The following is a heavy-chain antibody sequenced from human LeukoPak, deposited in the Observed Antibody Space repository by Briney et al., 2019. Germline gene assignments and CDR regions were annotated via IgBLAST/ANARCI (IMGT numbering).Heavy chain of an antibody. CDR3: AKDSVTAPGRKDDY. D-gene: IGHD5/OR15-5a*01. V-gene: IGHV1-46*01. J-gene: IGHJ4*02. Sequence: ASVSVSCTASGYTFTSYYMHWVPQAPGQGLEWMGIINPSGGSTSYAQKFQGRVTRPRNTTTGTVYMELSSLRSEDTAVYYCAKDSVTAPGRKDDYWGQGTLVTVSS. CDR2: INPSGGST. CDR1: GYTFTSYY.